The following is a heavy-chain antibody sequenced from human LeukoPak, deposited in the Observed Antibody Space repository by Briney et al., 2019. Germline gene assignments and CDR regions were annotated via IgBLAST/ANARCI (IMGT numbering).Heavy chain of an antibody. CDR3: AKDFGVTMVRGVTTQHFDY. V-gene: IGHV3-21*01. CDR1: GFTFSSYS. CDR2: ISTSSRYI. D-gene: IGHD3-10*01. Sequence: GGSLRLSCAASGFTFSSYSMNWVRQAPGKGLEWVSSISTSSRYIYYADSVKGRFTISRDNSKNTLYLQMNSLRAEDTAVYYCAKDFGVTMVRGVTTQHFDYWGQGTLVTVSS. J-gene: IGHJ4*02.